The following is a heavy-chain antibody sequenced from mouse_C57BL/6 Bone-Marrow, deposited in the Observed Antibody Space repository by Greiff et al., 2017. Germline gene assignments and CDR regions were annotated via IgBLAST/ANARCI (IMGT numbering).Heavy chain of an antibody. D-gene: IGHD3-3*01. CDR1: GFTFSSYA. CDR2: ISDGGSYT. CDR3: ARDGDAPWFAY. V-gene: IGHV5-4*01. Sequence: EVMLVESGGGLVKPGGSLKLSCAASGFTFSSYAMSWVRQTPEKRLEWVATISDGGSYTYYPDNVKGRFTISRDNAKNNLYLQMSHLKSEDTSMYYCARDGDAPWFAYWGQGTLVTVSA. J-gene: IGHJ3*01.